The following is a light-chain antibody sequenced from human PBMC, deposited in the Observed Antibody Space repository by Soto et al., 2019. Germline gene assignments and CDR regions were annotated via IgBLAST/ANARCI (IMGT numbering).Light chain of an antibody. J-gene: IGLJ2*01. CDR2: RNN. Sequence: QSVLTQPPSVSGAPGQRVTISCTGRSSNIGAGYDVHWYQQLPGIAPKLLIYRNNNRPSGVPDRFSGSKSGNSASLAITGLQAEDEADFYCQSYDSSLSGYVVFGGRTKLTVL. V-gene: IGLV1-40*01. CDR3: QSYDSSLSGYVV. CDR1: SSNIGAGYD.